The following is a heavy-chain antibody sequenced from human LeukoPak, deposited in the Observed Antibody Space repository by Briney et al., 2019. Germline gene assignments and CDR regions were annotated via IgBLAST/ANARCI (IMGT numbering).Heavy chain of an antibody. J-gene: IGHJ6*03. V-gene: IGHV4-38-2*02. Sequence: ASETLSLTCTVSGYSISSGYYWGWIRQPPGKGLEWIGSIYHSGSTYYNPSLKSRVTISVDTSKNHFSLKLSSVTAADTAVYYCARTTMVRGTYYMDVWGKGTTVTISS. D-gene: IGHD3-10*01. CDR3: ARTTMVRGTYYMDV. CDR2: IYHSGST. CDR1: GYSISSGYY.